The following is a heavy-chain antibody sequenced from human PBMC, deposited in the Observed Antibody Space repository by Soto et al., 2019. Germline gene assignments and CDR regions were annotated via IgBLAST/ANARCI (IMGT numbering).Heavy chain of an antibody. CDR1: GFTFSSYA. V-gene: IGHV3-23*01. CDR2: ISGSGGST. J-gene: IGHJ5*02. Sequence: LRLSCAASGFTFSSYAMSCVRQAPGKGLEWVSAISGSGGSTYYADSVKGRFTISRDNSKNTLYLQMNSLRAEDTAVYYCAKLLSPDNWFDPWGQGTLVTVSS. CDR3: AKLLSPDNWFDP.